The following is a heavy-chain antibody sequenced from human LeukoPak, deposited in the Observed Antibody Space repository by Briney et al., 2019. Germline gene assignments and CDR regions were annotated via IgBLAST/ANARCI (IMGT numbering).Heavy chain of an antibody. CDR2: IYSGGST. V-gene: IGHV3-53*01. CDR3: ARHDWFDP. CDR1: VFIVSSDY. J-gene: IGHJ5*02. Sequence: PGGSLRLSCAVSVFIVSSDYMSWVRQHPGKGLEWVSTIYSGGSTYYADSVKGRFTISRDNSKNTLYLQMNSLRAEDTAVYYCARHDWFDPWGRETLVTVSS.